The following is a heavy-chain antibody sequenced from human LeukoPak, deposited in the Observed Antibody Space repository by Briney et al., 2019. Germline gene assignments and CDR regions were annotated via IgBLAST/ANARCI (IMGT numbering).Heavy chain of an antibody. CDR2: INHSGST. D-gene: IGHD3-3*01. J-gene: IGHJ4*02. V-gene: IGHV4-34*01. Sequence: PSETLSLTCAVYGGSFSGYYWSRIRQPPGKGLEWIGEINHSGSTNYNPSLKSRVTISVDTSKNQFSLKLSSVTAADTAVYYCARRNRKIFGVVISYYFDYWGQGTLVTASS. CDR1: GGSFSGYY. CDR3: ARRNRKIFGVVISYYFDY.